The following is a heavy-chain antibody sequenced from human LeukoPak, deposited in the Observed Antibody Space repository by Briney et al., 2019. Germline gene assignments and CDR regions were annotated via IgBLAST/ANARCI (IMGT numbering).Heavy chain of an antibody. CDR3: ARVGGSWSEGAFDI. V-gene: IGHV3-21*01. Sequence: PGGSLRLSCAASGFTFSSYSMNWVRQAPGKGGEWVSSISSSSSYIYYADSVKGRFTISRDNAKNSLYLQMNSLRAEDTAVYYCARVGGSWSEGAFDIWGQGTMVTVSS. D-gene: IGHD6-13*01. CDR1: GFTFSSYS. J-gene: IGHJ3*02. CDR2: ISSSSSYI.